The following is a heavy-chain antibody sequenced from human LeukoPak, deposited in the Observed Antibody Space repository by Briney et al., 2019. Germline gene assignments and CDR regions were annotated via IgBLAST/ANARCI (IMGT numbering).Heavy chain of an antibody. CDR3: ARVGAGLFDY. V-gene: IGHV4-4*02. J-gene: IGHJ4*02. D-gene: IGHD1-26*01. CDR2: IYHSGST. CDR1: GGSISSSNW. Sequence: SETLSLTCAVSGGSISSSNWWSWVRQPPGKGLEWIGYIYHSGSTYYNPSLKSRVTISVDRSENQFSLKLSSVTAADTAVYYCARVGAGLFDYWGQGTLVTVSS.